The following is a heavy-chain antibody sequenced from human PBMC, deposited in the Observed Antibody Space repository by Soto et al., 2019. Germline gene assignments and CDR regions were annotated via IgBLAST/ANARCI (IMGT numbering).Heavy chain of an antibody. CDR1: GNTFTNFG. V-gene: IGHV1-18*01. J-gene: IGHJ5*02. CDR3: ARVIPGAEAWFHP. Sequence: QGQLVQSGVEVKKPGASAKVSCSASGNTFTNFGVTWVRQAPGQGLEWMGWISPYTDDPSYAQKFQGRITITIDTSTSTAYLDLRSLTSDDTAVSYCARVIPGAEAWFHPWGQGTLVTVSA. CDR2: ISPYTDDP. D-gene: IGHD2-2*01.